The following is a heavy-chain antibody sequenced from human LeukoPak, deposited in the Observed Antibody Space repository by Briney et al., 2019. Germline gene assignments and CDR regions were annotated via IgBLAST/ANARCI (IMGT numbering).Heavy chain of an antibody. J-gene: IGHJ4*02. CDR3: AGGRLGSFSFDY. Sequence: GGSLRLSCAASGFTVSSNYMSWVRQAPGKGLEWVSVIYSGGTAYYADSVKGRFIISRDNSKNTLYLQMYSLRAEDTAVYYCAGGRLGSFSFDYWGQGTLVTVSS. V-gene: IGHV3-66*01. CDR2: IYSGGTA. CDR1: GFTVSSNY. D-gene: IGHD1-26*01.